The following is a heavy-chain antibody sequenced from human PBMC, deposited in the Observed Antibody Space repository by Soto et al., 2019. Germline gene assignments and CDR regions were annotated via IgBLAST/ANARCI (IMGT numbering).Heavy chain of an antibody. D-gene: IGHD3-10*01. CDR3: ATLWFGELVGVY. Sequence: QLQLQESGPGPVKPSETLSLTCTVSGGSISSSSYYWGWIRQPPGKGLEWIGSIYYSGSTYYNPALTSRVTISVDTSKNRFSLKLSSVTAADTAVYYCATLWFGELVGVYWGQGTLVTVSS. V-gene: IGHV4-39*01. J-gene: IGHJ4*02. CDR2: IYYSGST. CDR1: GGSISSSSYY.